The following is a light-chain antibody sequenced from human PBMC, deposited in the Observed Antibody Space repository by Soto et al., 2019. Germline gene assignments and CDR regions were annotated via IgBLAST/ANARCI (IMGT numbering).Light chain of an antibody. V-gene: IGKV1-39*01. CDR3: QQSYSSLWT. CDR2: GTS. CDR1: QSISSY. J-gene: IGKJ1*01. Sequence: DIQMTQSPSSLSASVGDRVTITCRASQSISSYLNWYQQKPGKAPKLVIYGTSTLQSGVPSRFSGSGSGTDFTLTISRLQHEDFATYYCQQSYSSLWTFGQGTKVDIK.